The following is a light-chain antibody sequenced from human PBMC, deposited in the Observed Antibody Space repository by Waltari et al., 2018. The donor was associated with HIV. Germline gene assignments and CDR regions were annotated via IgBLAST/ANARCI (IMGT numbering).Light chain of an antibody. CDR1: TDDVGRYDY. CDR3: NSYAGGSNVV. CDR2: DVN. V-gene: IGLV2-8*01. J-gene: IGLJ1*01. Sequence: QSALTHPPSSSASAAQPVTISCTGGTDDVGRYDYVSWYQQHPGKAPKVLIYDVNERPSGVPDRFSGFKSGNTASLTVSGLQAEDEADYYCNSYAGGSNVVFGTGTKVTVV.